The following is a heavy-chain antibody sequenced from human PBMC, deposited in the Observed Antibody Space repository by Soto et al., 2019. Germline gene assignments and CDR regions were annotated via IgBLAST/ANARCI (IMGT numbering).Heavy chain of an antibody. V-gene: IGHV3-23*01. D-gene: IGHD1-1*01. Sequence: PGGSLRLSCAASGFTFSIYAMNWVRQAPGKGLEWVSALSPSDGSTYYADSVKGRFTISRDNSKNTLYLQMSSLRAEDTAMYYCAKAGTHSYFDYWSQGTLVTVSS. CDR2: LSPSDGST. CDR1: GFTFSIYA. J-gene: IGHJ4*02. CDR3: AKAGTHSYFDY.